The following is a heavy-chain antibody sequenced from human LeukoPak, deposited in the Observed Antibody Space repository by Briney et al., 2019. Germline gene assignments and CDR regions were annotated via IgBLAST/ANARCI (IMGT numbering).Heavy chain of an antibody. Sequence: GGSLRLSCAASGFTFSSYSMNWVRQAPGKGLEWVSYISSSSSTIYYADSVKGRFTISRDNAKNSLYLQMNSLRAEDTAVYYCARDRGLRFLEWFHDYWGQGTLVTVSS. CDR3: ARDRGLRFLEWFHDY. V-gene: IGHV3-48*01. CDR2: ISSSSSTI. J-gene: IGHJ4*02. D-gene: IGHD3-3*01. CDR1: GFTFSSYS.